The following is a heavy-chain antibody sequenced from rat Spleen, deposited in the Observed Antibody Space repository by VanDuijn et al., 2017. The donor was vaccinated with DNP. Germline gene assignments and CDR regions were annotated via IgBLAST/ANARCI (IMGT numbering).Heavy chain of an antibody. D-gene: IGHD1-11*01. Sequence: EVQLVESGGDLVQPGRSLKVSCVVSGFTFNNYWMTWIRQVPGKGLEWVASITTSGDSTSSPDSVKGRFTIYRDNAKNTQYLQMDSLRAEDTATYYCATGVYGGYADWFTYWGQGTLVTVSS. J-gene: IGHJ3*01. CDR2: ITTSGDST. V-gene: IGHV5-31*01. CDR1: GFTFNNYW. CDR3: ATGVYGGYADWFTY.